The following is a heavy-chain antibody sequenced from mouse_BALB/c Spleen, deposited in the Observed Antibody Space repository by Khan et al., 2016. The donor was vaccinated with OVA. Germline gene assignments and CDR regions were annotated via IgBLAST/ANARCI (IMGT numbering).Heavy chain of an antibody. CDR2: INSNGGST. Sequence: EVELVESGGGLVQPGGSLKLSCAASGFTFSSYGMSWVRQTPDKRLELVATINSNGGSTYYPDSVKGRFTISRDNAKNTLYLQLSSLKAEDTARYYCARMARTINWGQGTTVTVSS. V-gene: IGHV5-6-3*01. J-gene: IGHJ2*01. CDR1: GFTFSSYG. CDR3: ARMARTIN.